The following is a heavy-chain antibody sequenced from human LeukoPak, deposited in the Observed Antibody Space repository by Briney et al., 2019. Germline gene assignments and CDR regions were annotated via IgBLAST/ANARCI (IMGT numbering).Heavy chain of an antibody. CDR2: IRGGGGVT. D-gene: IGHD3-10*01. CDR3: SKCSARYYNVAFYI. J-gene: IGHJ3*02. Sequence: PGGSLRLSCAAYGFTFDNYAMNWVRQAPGKGLEWLSYIRGGGGVTRHSNSVKDRFPISRENSKTTLFLQMNSLGGEGTAIYYGSKCSARYYNVAFYIRGPGKMGTLSS. V-gene: IGHV3-23*01. CDR1: GFTFDNYA.